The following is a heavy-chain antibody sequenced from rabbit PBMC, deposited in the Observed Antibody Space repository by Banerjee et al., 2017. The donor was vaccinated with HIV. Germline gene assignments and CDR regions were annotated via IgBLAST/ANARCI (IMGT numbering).Heavy chain of an antibody. V-gene: IGHV1S45*01. CDR3: ARDLAGVIGWNFNL. D-gene: IGHD4-1*01. Sequence: QEQLVESGGGLVQPEGSLTLTCKASGFSFTSSYWICWVRQAPGKGLEWIGCIYTGSGNTYYANWAKGRFTISSHNAQNTLYLQLNSLTAADTATYFCARDLAGVIGWNFNLWGQGTLVTVS. J-gene: IGHJ4*01. CDR1: GFSFTSSYW. CDR2: IYTGSGNT.